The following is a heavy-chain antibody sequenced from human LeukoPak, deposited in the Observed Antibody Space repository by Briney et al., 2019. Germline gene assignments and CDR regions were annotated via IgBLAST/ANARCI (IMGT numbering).Heavy chain of an antibody. D-gene: IGHD3-9*01. CDR2: IYTSGST. Sequence: KSSETLSLTCTVSGGSISSGSYYWSWIRQPAGKGLEWIGRIYTSGSTNYNPSLKSRVTISVDTSKNQFSLKLSSVTAADTAVYYCARDRSYFDWLSNWGQGTLVTVSS. V-gene: IGHV4-61*02. J-gene: IGHJ4*02. CDR1: GGSISSGSYY. CDR3: ARDRSYFDWLSN.